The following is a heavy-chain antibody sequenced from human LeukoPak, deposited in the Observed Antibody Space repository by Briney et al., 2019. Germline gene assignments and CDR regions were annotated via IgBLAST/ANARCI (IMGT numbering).Heavy chain of an antibody. D-gene: IGHD4-17*01. J-gene: IGHJ4*02. CDR2: ISGSGGST. Sequence: GGSLRLSCAASGFTFSSYAMSWVRQAPGKGLEWVSAISGSGGSTYYADSVKGRFTISRDNAKNSLYLQMNSLRAEDTAVYYCARDQAVTTGFDYWGQGTLVTVSS. V-gene: IGHV3-23*01. CDR1: GFTFSSYA. CDR3: ARDQAVTTGFDY.